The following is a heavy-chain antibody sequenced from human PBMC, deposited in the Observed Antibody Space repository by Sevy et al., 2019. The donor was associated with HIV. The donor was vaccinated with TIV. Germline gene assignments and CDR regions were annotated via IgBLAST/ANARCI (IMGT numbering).Heavy chain of an antibody. V-gene: IGHV3-11*01. Sequence: GGSLRLSCAASGFTFSDYYMSWIRQAPGKGLEWVSYISSSGSTIYYTDSVKGRFTISRDNAKNSLYLQMNSLRAEDTAVYYCARHSSSWYGWFDPWGQGTLVTVSS. CDR2: ISSSGSTI. J-gene: IGHJ5*02. CDR1: GFTFSDYY. D-gene: IGHD6-13*01. CDR3: ARHSSSWYGWFDP.